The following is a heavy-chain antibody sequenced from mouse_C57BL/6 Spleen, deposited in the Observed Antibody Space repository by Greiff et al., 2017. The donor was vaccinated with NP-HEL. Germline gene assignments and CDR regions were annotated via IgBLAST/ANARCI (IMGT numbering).Heavy chain of an antibody. V-gene: IGHV1-80*01. CDR1: GYAFSSYW. CDR2: IYPGDGDT. Sequence: QVQLKESGAELVKPGASVKISCKASGYAFSSYWMNWVKQRPGKGLEWIGQIYPGDGDTNYNGKFKGKATLTADKSSSTAYMQLSSLTSEDSAVYFCARATVVDGYAMDYWGQGTSVTVSS. J-gene: IGHJ4*01. CDR3: ARATVVDGYAMDY. D-gene: IGHD1-1*01.